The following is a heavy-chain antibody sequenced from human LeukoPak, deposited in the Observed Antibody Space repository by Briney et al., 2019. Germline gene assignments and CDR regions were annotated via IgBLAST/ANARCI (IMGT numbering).Heavy chain of an antibody. J-gene: IGHJ4*02. CDR1: GFTFSSYG. Sequence: PGGSLRLSCAASGFTFSSYGMHWVRQAPGKGLEWVAFIRYDGSNKYYADSVKGRFTISRDNSKNTPYLQMNSLRAEDTAVYYCAAGWSSEVAYWGQGTLVTVSS. CDR3: AAGWSSEVAY. V-gene: IGHV3-30*02. D-gene: IGHD6-19*01. CDR2: IRYDGSNK.